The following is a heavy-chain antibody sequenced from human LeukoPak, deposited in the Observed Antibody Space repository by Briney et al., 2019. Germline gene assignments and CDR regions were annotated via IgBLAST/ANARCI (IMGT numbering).Heavy chain of an antibody. CDR2: IKSDGSST. D-gene: IGHD1-26*01. CDR1: GFTFSNYW. Sequence: GGSLRLSRTASGFTFSNYWMHWVRRAPGKGLVWVSRIKSDGSSTNYADSVKGRFTISRDNAKNTLYLQMNSLRAEDTAVYYCARAFQLRDYWGQGILVTVSS. J-gene: IGHJ4*02. CDR3: ARAFQLRDY. V-gene: IGHV3-74*01.